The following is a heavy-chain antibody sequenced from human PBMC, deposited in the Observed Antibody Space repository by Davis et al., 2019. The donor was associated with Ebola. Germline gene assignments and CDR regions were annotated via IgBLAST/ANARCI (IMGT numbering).Heavy chain of an antibody. D-gene: IGHD1-26*01. CDR3: AKVGGSYPTGDY. J-gene: IGHJ4*02. CDR1: GFTFSSYG. V-gene: IGHV3-30*18. CDR2: ISYDGSNK. Sequence: GESLKISCAASGFTFSSYGMHWVRQAPGKGLEWVAVISYDGSNKYYADSVKGRFTISRDNSKNTLYLQMNSLRAEDTAVYYCAKVGGSYPTGDYWGQGTLVTVSS.